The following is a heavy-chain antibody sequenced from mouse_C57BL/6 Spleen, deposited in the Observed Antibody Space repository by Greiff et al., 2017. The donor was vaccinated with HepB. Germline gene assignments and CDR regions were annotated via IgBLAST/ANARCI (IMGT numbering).Heavy chain of an antibody. D-gene: IGHD2-1*01. V-gene: IGHV3-1*01. CDR3: ATPYGNYGGFAY. CDR2: ISYSGST. CDR1: GYSITSGYD. Sequence: EVQLQQSGPGMVKPSQSLSLTCTVTGYSITSGYDWHWIRHFPGNKLEWMGYISYSGSTNYNPSLKSRISITHDTSKNHFFLKLNSVTTEDTATYYCATPYGNYGGFAYWGQGTLVTVSA. J-gene: IGHJ3*01.